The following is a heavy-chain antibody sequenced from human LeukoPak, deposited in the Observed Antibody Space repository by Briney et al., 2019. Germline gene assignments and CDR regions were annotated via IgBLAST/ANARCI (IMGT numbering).Heavy chain of an antibody. CDR2: IYYSGST. D-gene: IGHD5-18*01. J-gene: IGHJ5*02. Sequence: SETLSLTCTVSGGSISSSSYYWGWIRQPPGKGLEWIGSIYYSGSTYYNPSLKSRVTISVDTSKNQFSLKLSSVTAADTAVYYCARGLGAMVTPRWFDPWGQGTLVTVSS. CDR3: ARGLGAMVTPRWFDP. CDR1: GGSISSSSYY. V-gene: IGHV4-39*01.